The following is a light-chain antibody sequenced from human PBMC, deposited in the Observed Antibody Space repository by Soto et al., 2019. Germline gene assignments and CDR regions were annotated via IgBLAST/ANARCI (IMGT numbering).Light chain of an antibody. CDR3: QQYGSSPLT. V-gene: IGKV3-20*01. Sequence: SQSVSGRLAWYQQKPGQAPRLLMSGASTMASGIPDRFRGGGSGTDFTLTISRLEPEDFAVYYCQQYGSSPLTFGGGTKVDIK. J-gene: IGKJ4*01. CDR2: GAS. CDR1: QSVSGR.